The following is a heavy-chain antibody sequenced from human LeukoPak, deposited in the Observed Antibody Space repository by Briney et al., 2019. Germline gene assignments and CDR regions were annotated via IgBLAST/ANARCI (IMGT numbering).Heavy chain of an antibody. CDR1: GFTFSSYA. Sequence: PGGSLRLSCAASGFTFSSYAMSWVRQAPGKGLEWVSVISGSGGSTNYADSVKGRFTLSRDNSKNTLYLQMNSLRAEDTAVYYCGVYSSSWHDYWGQGTLVTVSS. CDR3: GVYSSSWHDY. CDR2: ISGSGGST. V-gene: IGHV3-23*01. D-gene: IGHD6-13*01. J-gene: IGHJ4*02.